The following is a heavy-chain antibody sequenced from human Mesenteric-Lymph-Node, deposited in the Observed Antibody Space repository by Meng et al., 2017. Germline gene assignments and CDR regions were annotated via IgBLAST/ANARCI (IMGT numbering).Heavy chain of an antibody. V-gene: IGHV4-30-4*01. CDR1: GVSISSGDYY. Sequence: QGHPQESGPGLVKPSQTLSLTCTGSGVSISSGDYYWSWIRQPPGKGLEWIGEIPHRGSSAYNPSLKSRVSMSIDKSKNQFSLKLTSVTAADTAVYHCLRGSGGSVWGQGTLVTVSS. D-gene: IGHD3-10*01. CDR2: IPHRGSS. CDR3: LRGSGGSV. J-gene: IGHJ1*01.